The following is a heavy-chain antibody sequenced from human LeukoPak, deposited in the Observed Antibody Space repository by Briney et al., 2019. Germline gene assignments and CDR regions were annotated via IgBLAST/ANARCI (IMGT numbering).Heavy chain of an antibody. D-gene: IGHD1-7*01. CDR3: ARVPGGGTAAN. CDR2: IYYSGST. Sequence: SETLSLTGTVSGGSVSSGIYYWSWIRQPPGEGLEWIGYIYYSGSTNYNPSLKSRVTMSVDTSKNQFSLKLSSVTAADTAVYYCARVPGGGTAANWGQGTMVTVSS. J-gene: IGHJ3*01. V-gene: IGHV4-61*01. CDR1: GGSVSSGIYY.